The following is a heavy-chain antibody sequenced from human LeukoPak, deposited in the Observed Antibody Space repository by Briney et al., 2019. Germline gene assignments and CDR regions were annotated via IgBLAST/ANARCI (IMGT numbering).Heavy chain of an antibody. D-gene: IGHD3-3*01. CDR2: IIPILGIA. CDR1: GGTFSSYA. Sequence: ASVKVSCKASGGTFSSYAISWVRQAPGQGLEWMGRIIPILGIANYAQKFQGRVTITADKSTSTAYMELSSLRSEDTAVYYCARRFGITIFGSDYYGMDVWGQGTTVTVSS. V-gene: IGHV1-69*04. J-gene: IGHJ6*02. CDR3: ARRFGITIFGSDYYGMDV.